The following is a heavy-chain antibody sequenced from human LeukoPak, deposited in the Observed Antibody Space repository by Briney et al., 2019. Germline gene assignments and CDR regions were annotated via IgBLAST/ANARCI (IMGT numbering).Heavy chain of an antibody. CDR2: ISTSGSST. D-gene: IGHD1-20*01. J-gene: IGHJ4*02. CDR1: GFTFSSYN. Sequence: GGSLRLSCAASGFTFSSYNMSWVRQAPGKGLGWVSSISTSGSSTLYADSMKGRFTISRENAKSSLYIQMSSLRAEDTGVYYCAREPGNNCDLDYWGQGTLVTGSP. V-gene: IGHV3-21*01. CDR3: AREPGNNCDLDY.